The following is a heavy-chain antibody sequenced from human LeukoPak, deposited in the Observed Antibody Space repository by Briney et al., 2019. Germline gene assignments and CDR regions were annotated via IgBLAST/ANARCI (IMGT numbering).Heavy chain of an antibody. D-gene: IGHD3-10*01. J-gene: IGHJ4*02. V-gene: IGHV3-30*18. CDR1: GFTFSSYG. CDR3: AKGGGVRGVLLPFDY. CDR2: ISYDGSNK. Sequence: GRSLRLSCAASGFTFSSYGMHWVRQAPGKGLEWVAVISYDGSNKYYADSVKGRFTISRDNSKNTLYLQMNSLRAEDTAVYYCAKGGGVRGVLLPFDYWGQGTLVTVSS.